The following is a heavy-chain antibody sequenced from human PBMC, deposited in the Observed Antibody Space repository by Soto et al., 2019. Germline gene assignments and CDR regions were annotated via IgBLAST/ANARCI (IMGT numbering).Heavy chain of an antibody. D-gene: IGHD3-16*01. CDR2: ISVYNGNT. CDR1: GYTFSSSS. V-gene: IGHV1-18*01. J-gene: IGHJ4*02. Sequence: QVQLVQSGAQVKKPGASVKVSCKASGYTFSSSSISWVRQAPGQGLECMGWISVYNGNTNYAQTLQGRVTMSTDTSTGTAYMELKRLRSDDTAVYSCARNASGGFDSWGQGTLVTVSS. CDR3: ARNASGGFDS.